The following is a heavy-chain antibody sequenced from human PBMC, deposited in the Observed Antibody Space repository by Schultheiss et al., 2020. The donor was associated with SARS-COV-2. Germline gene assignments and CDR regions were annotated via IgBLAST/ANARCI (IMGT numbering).Heavy chain of an antibody. Sequence: GGSLRLSCAASGFTFSSYGMHWVRQAPGKGLEWVSVIYSGGSTYYADSVKGRFTISRDNSKNTLYLQMNSLRAEDTAVYYCARIASGYDFDYWGQGTLVTVSS. D-gene: IGHD5-12*01. CDR1: GFTFSSYG. J-gene: IGHJ4*02. V-gene: IGHV3-NL1*01. CDR3: ARIASGYDFDY. CDR2: IYSGGST.